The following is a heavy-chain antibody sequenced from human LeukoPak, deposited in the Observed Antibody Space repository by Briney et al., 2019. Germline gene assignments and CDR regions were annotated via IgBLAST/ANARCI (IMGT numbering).Heavy chain of an antibody. D-gene: IGHD6-19*01. J-gene: IGHJ3*02. V-gene: IGHV4-34*01. CDR1: GGSFSGYY. Sequence: SETLSLTYAVYGGSFSGYYWSWIRQPPGKGLEWIGEINHSGSTNYNPSLKSRVTISVDTSKNQFSLKLSSVTAADTAVYYCARQGAVAGTGDAFDIWGQGTMVTVSS. CDR2: INHSGST. CDR3: ARQGAVAGTGDAFDI.